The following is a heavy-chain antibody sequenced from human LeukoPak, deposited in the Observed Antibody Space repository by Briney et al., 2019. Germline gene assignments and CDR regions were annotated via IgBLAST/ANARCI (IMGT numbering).Heavy chain of an antibody. CDR1: GYTFTGYY. D-gene: IGHD3-9*01. Sequence: GASVKVSCKASGYTFTGYYMHWVRQAPGQGLEWMGWINPNSGGTNYAQKFQGRVTITADESTSTAYMELSSLRSEDTAVYYCASGILTGYYNSEDYYYYYYMDVWGKGTTVTISS. J-gene: IGHJ6*03. CDR2: INPNSGGT. V-gene: IGHV1-2*02. CDR3: ASGILTGYYNSEDYYYYYYMDV.